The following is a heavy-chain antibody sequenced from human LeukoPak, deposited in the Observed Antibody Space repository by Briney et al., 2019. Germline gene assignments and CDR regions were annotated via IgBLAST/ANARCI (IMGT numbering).Heavy chain of an antibody. J-gene: IGHJ3*02. CDR3: ATPSGRRYCSSTSCSGSDAFDI. Sequence: SVKVSCKASGGTFSSYAISWVRQAPGQGLEWMGGIIPIFGTANYAQKFQGRVTITADKSTSTAYMELSSLRSEDTAVYYCATPSGRRYCSSTSCSGSDAFDIWGQGTMVTVSS. D-gene: IGHD2-2*01. CDR1: GGTFSSYA. CDR2: IIPIFGTA. V-gene: IGHV1-69*06.